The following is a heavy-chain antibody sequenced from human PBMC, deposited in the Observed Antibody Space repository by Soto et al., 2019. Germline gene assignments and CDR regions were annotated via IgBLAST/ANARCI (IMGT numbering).Heavy chain of an antibody. CDR3: ASGHYDFWSGYPNFDY. CDR2: IYYSGST. Sequence: PSDTLSLPCTVSGVSISNSNYCWGRIPPPPGKGLEWIGGIYYSGSTYSDPSLKSRVTISVDTSKNQFSLKLSSVTAADTAVYYCASGHYDFWSGYPNFDYWGQGTLVTVSS. J-gene: IGHJ4*02. D-gene: IGHD3-3*01. V-gene: IGHV4-39*01. CDR1: GVSISNSNYC.